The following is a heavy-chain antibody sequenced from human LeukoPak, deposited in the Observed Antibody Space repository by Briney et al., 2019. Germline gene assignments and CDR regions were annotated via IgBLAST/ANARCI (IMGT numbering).Heavy chain of an antibody. CDR1: GFTFSTYW. CDR2: IKQDGSDK. CDR3: ARVRCSSNSCFPDY. V-gene: IGHV3-7*01. D-gene: IGHD2-2*01. J-gene: IGHJ4*02. Sequence: GGSLRLSCAASGFTFSTYWMSWVRQAPGKGLEWVANIKQDGSDKYYVDSVKGRFTISRDNAKKSLFLQMNSLRAEDTAVYYCARVRCSSNSCFPDYWGQGTLVTVSS.